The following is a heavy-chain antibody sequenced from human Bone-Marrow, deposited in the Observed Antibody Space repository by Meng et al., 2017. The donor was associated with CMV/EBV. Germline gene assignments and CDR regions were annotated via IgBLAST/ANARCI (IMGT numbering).Heavy chain of an antibody. D-gene: IGHD2-2*01. Sequence: GGSLRLSCAASGFTFDDYGMSWVRQAPGKGLEWVSGINWNGGSTGYADSVKGRFTISRDNSKNTLYLQMNSLRAEDTAVYYCARTDIVVVPWFDPWGQGTLVTVSS. CDR1: GFTFDDYG. V-gene: IGHV3-20*04. CDR2: INWNGGST. J-gene: IGHJ5*02. CDR3: ARTDIVVVPWFDP.